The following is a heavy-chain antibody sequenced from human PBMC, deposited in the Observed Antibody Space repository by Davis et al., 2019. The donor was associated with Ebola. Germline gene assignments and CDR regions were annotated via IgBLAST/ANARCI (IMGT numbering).Heavy chain of an antibody. J-gene: IGHJ4*02. V-gene: IGHV3-48*01. CDR3: AKAYGSGNDY. CDR2: ISSSSTTI. CDR1: GFTFSSYN. Sequence: PSETLSLTCAASGFTFSSYNMNWVRQAPGKGLEWVSYISSSSTTIYYADSVKGRFTISRDNSKNTLYLQMNSLRAEDTAVYYCAKAYGSGNDYWGQGTLVTVSS. D-gene: IGHD3-10*01.